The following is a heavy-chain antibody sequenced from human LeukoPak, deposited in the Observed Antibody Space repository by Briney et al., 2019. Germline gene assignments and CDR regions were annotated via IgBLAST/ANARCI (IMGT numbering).Heavy chain of an antibody. CDR1: GFTFSTYG. J-gene: IGHJ4*02. Sequence: PGRSLRLSCAASGFTFSTYGMHWVRQTPDEGLEWVAVISDDGSNKYYADSVKGRFTISRDNSKDTLYLQMNSLRPEDTAVYYCAKAFYSSGNSFLIDYWGQGTLVTVSS. CDR2: ISDDGSNK. V-gene: IGHV3-30*18. CDR3: AKAFYSSGNSFLIDY. D-gene: IGHD3-22*01.